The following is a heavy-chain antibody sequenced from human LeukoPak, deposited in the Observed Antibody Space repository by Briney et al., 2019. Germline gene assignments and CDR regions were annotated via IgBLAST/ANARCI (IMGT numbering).Heavy chain of an antibody. J-gene: IGHJ4*02. CDR1: GFTFSTFA. V-gene: IGHV3-23*01. D-gene: IGHD6-6*01. Sequence: GGSLRLPCAASGFTFSTFAMIWVRQPPGKGLEWVSSIFPSGGEIHYADSVRGRFTISRDNSKSTLSLQMNSLRAEDTAIYYCARAGTAARLGMGFDSWGLGTLVTVSS. CDR3: ARAGTAARLGMGFDS. CDR2: IFPSGGEI.